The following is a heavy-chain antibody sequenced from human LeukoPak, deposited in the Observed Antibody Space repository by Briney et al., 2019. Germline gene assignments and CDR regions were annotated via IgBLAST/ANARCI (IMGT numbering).Heavy chain of an antibody. CDR1: GFTFDDYA. D-gene: IGHD2-2*01. V-gene: IGHV3-9*01. CDR3: ARSKYCSSTSCYFLDY. J-gene: IGHJ4*02. CDR2: ISWNSGSI. Sequence: PGRSLRLSCAASGFTFDDYAMHWVRQAPGKGLEWVSGISWNSGSIGYADSVKGRFTISRDNAKNSLYLQMNSLRAEDTAVYYCARSKYCSSTSCYFLDYWGQGTLVTVSS.